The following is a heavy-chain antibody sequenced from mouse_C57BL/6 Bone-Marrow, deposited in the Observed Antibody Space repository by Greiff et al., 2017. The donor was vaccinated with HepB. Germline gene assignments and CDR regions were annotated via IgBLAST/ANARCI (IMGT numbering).Heavy chain of an antibody. CDR1: GFTFSSYA. CDR2: ISDGGSYT. J-gene: IGHJ3*01. V-gene: IGHV5-4*01. D-gene: IGHD2-3*01. CDR3: AREGEGYYAWFAY. Sequence: DVKLVESGGGLVKPGGSLKLSCAASGFTFSSYAMSWVRQTPEKRLEWVATISDGGSYTYYPDNVKGRFTISRDNAKNNLYLQMSHLKSEDTAMYYCAREGEGYYAWFAYWGQGTLVTVSA.